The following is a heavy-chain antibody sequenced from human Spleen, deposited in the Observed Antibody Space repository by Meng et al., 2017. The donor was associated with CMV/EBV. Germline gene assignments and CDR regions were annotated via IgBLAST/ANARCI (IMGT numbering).Heavy chain of an antibody. D-gene: IGHD4-17*01. CDR3: ARNFAVTYYYGMDV. CDR2: ISSQSNYI. CDR1: GFMFSSYT. V-gene: IGHV3-21*01. Sequence: GESLKISCAASGFMFSSYTMNWVRQAPGKGLEWVSSISSQSNYIYYLDSLKGRFTVSRDNAKNSLYLQVSSLTADDTAVYYCARNFAVTYYYGMDVWGQGTTVTVSS. J-gene: IGHJ6*02.